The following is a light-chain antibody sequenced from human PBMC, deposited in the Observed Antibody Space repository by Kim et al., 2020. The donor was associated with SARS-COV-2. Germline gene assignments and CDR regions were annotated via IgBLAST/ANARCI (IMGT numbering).Light chain of an antibody. CDR2: EVN. J-gene: IGLJ3*02. Sequence: GQSVTISCTGTSSDIGNYNRVSWYQQSPGAAPKLMIYEVNNRPSGVPDRFSGSKSGNTASLTISGLQTEDEGDYDCSSHASNNTWVFGGGTQLTVL. V-gene: IGLV2-18*02. CDR1: SSDIGNYNR. CDR3: SSHASNNTWV.